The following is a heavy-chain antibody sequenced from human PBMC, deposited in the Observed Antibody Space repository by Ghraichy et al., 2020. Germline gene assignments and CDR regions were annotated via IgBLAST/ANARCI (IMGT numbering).Heavy chain of an antibody. D-gene: IGHD3-10*01. CDR3: VKDWGNYGSGSYDYFDY. V-gene: IGHV3-23*01. J-gene: IGHJ4*02. Sequence: GGSLRLSCAASGFSFSNFAMTWVRQAPGKGLEWVSTITGRSDTTYYADSVKGRFTIPRDNSRSTLYLQMSSLRADDTAIYYCVKDWGNYGSGSYDYFDYWGQGTLVTVSS. CDR2: ITGRSDTT. CDR1: GFSFSNFA.